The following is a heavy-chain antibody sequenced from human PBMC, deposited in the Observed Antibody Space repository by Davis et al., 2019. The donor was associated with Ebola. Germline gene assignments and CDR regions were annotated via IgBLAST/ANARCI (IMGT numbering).Heavy chain of an antibody. CDR1: GYTFTSYG. V-gene: IGHV1-18*04. D-gene: IGHD3-10*01. CDR2: ITPYNGDT. J-gene: IGHJ4*02. Sequence: ASVKVSCKASGYTFTSYGISWVRQAPGQGLEWMAWITPYNGDTKYAQMVQGRVTMSTDTSTTTAYMELRSLRSDDTAVYYCARGGSVRDFEHWGQGTLVTVSS. CDR3: ARGGSVRDFEH.